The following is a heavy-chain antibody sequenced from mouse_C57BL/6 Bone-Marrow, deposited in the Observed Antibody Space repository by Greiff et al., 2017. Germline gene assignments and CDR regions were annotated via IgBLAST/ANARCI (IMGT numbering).Heavy chain of an antibody. Sequence: EVMLVESGGDLVKPGGSLKLSCAASGFTFSSYGMSWVRQTPDKRLEWVATISSGGSYTYYPDSVKGRFTISRDNAKNTRYLQMSSLKSEDTAMYYCARDGYYAWFAYWGQGTLVTVSA. CDR2: ISSGGSYT. J-gene: IGHJ3*01. CDR3: ARDGYYAWFAY. CDR1: GFTFSSYG. D-gene: IGHD2-3*01. V-gene: IGHV5-6*01.